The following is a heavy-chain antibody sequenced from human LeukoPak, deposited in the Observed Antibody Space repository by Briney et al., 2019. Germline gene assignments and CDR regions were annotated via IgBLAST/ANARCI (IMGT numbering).Heavy chain of an antibody. CDR3: TRMATIHY. D-gene: IGHD5-12*01. V-gene: IGHV3-73*01. CDR1: GFTSSGSA. Sequence: AGGSLRLSCAASGFTSSGSAMHWVRQASGKGLEWVGRIRSKANSYATAYAASVKGRFTISRDDSKNTAYLQMNSLKTEDTAVYYCTRMATIHYWGQGTLVTVSS. J-gene: IGHJ4*01. CDR2: IRSKANSYAT.